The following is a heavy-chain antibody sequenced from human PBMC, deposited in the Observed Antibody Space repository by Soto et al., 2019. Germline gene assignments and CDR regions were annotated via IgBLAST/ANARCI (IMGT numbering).Heavy chain of an antibody. CDR2: ISAYNGNT. D-gene: IGHD2-15*01. Sequence: WAPVKVSCKASGYTFTSYGISWVRQAPGQGLEWMGWISAYNGNTNYAQKLQGRVTMTTDTSTSTAYMELRSLRSDDTAVYYCARVGIGYCSGGSCPNWFDPWGQGTLVTVSS. J-gene: IGHJ5*02. CDR3: ARVGIGYCSGGSCPNWFDP. V-gene: IGHV1-18*04. CDR1: GYTFTSYG.